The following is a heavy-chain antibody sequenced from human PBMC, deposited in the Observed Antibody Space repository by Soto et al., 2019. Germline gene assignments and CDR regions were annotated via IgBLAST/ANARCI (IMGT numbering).Heavy chain of an antibody. CDR1: GFSFSTYW. V-gene: IGHV3-74*01. D-gene: IGHD7-27*01. CDR2: IKNDGSSA. CDR3: VRDGEGFDY. Sequence: PGGSLRLSCAASGFSFSTYWMYWVRQPPGKGLVWVSRIKNDGSSASYADSVKGRFTISRDNAKSTLYLQMNSLRADDTALYYCVRDGEGFDYWGQGTQVTVSS. J-gene: IGHJ4*02.